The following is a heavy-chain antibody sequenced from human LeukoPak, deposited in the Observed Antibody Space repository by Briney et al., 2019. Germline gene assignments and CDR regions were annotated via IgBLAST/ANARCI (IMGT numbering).Heavy chain of an antibody. J-gene: IGHJ3*02. Sequence: GGSLRLSCAASEFTFSSYEMNWVRQAPGKGLEWVSYISSSTNTIYYADSVKGRFTISRDNAKNSLFLQMNSLRDEDTAVYYCARGGYGANDDAFDIWGQGTMVTVSS. CDR3: ARGGYGANDDAFDI. CDR1: EFTFSSYE. CDR2: ISSSTNTI. D-gene: IGHD4-23*01. V-gene: IGHV3-48*02.